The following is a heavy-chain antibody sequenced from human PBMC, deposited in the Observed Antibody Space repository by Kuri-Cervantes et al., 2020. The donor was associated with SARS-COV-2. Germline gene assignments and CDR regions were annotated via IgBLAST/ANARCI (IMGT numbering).Heavy chain of an antibody. CDR2: INTNTGNP. D-gene: IGHD4-11*01. CDR3: ARDHDYKDQYYYYYYMDV. J-gene: IGHJ6*03. Sequence: GESLKISCKASGYTFTSYAMNWVRQAPGQGLEWMGWINTNTGNPTYAQGFTGRFVFSLDTSVSTAYLQISSLKAEDTAVYYCARDHDYKDQYYYYYYMDVWGKGTTVTVSS. V-gene: IGHV7-4-1*02. CDR1: GYTFTSYA.